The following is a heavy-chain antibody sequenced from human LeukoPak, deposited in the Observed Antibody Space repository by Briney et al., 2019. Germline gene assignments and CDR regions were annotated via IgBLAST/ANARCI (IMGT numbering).Heavy chain of an antibody. CDR1: GYTFTSYG. J-gene: IGHJ4*02. V-gene: IGHV1-18*01. D-gene: IGHD3-22*01. CDR3: ARSYYYDSSGYDLFDY. CDR2: ISAYNGNT. Sequence: ASVKVSCKASGYTFTSYGISWVRRAPGQGLEWMGWISAYNGNTNYAQKLQGRVAMTTDTSTSTAYMELRSLRSDDTAVYYCARSYYYDSSGYDLFDYWGQGTLVTVSS.